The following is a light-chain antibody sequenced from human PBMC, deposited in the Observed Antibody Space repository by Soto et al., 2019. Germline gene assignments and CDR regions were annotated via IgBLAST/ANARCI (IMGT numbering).Light chain of an antibody. CDR3: QQYGSSPPIT. CDR2: GAS. Sequence: EIVLTQSPGTLSLSPGERATLSCRASQRVSSNYLAWYQQKPGQAPRLLIYGASSRATGIPDRFSGSGSGTDFTLTISRLEPEDFAVYYCQQYGSSPPITFCQGPRLEIK. V-gene: IGKV3-20*01. J-gene: IGKJ5*01. CDR1: QRVSSNY.